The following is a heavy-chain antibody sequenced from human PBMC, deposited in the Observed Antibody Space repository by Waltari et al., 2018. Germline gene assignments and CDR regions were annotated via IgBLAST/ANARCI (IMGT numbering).Heavy chain of an antibody. D-gene: IGHD2-15*01. CDR2: VKSYTDGGTT. J-gene: IGHJ5*02. CDR3: TTKLYS. V-gene: IGHV3-15*05. CDR1: GFTFINAY. Sequence: EVQLVESGGGLVEPGESLRLSCAASGFTFINAYMTWVRQAPGKGLEGVGRVKSYTDGGTTEYAAPVKGRFIISRDDSKNTRYLQMNSLKTEDTAVYYCTTKLYSWGQGTLVTVSS.